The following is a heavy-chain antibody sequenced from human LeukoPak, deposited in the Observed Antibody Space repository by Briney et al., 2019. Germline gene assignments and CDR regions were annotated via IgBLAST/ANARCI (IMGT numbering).Heavy chain of an antibody. CDR1: GFTFSSYT. Sequence: GESLRLSCAASGFTFSSYTMNWVRQAPGKGLEWVSSISSSSAYISYADSVKGRFTISRDNAKNSLYLQMNSLRAEDTTVYYCVRVDYDILTGYQNYFKYWGQGTLVTVSS. CDR3: VRVDYDILTGYQNYFKY. V-gene: IGHV3-21*01. J-gene: IGHJ4*02. CDR2: ISSSSAYI. D-gene: IGHD3-9*01.